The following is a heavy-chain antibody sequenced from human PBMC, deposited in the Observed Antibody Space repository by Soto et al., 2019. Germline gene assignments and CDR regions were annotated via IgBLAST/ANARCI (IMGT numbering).Heavy chain of an antibody. CDR3: ARVFPFYDFWSGYNGGMDV. CDR1: GFTFSTYG. CDR2: IWYDGSNK. Sequence: GGSLRLSCAASGFTFSTYGMHWVRQAPGKGLEWVAVIWYDGSNKYYADSVKGRFTISRDNSKNTLYLQMNSLRAEDTAVYYCARVFPFYDFWSGYNGGMDVWGQGTTVTVSS. V-gene: IGHV3-33*08. D-gene: IGHD3-3*01. J-gene: IGHJ6*02.